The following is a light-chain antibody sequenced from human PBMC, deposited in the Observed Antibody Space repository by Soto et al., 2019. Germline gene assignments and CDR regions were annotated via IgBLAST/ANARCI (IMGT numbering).Light chain of an antibody. V-gene: IGLV2-8*01. CDR3: LSHSGSSNV. J-gene: IGLJ1*01. Sequence: QSALTQPPSASGSPGQSVAISCTGTSRDVGASDYVSWYQQHSGKAPKLLLYEVNKRPSGVPDRFSGSKSGNTASLTVSELQADDEADYYCLSHSGSSNVLGTGTKLTVL. CDR1: SRDVGASDY. CDR2: EVN.